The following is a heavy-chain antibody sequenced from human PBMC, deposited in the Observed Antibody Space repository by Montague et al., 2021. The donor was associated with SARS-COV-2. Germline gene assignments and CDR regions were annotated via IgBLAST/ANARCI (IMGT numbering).Heavy chain of an antibody. Sequence: SETLSLTCTVSGGSISSYYWSWIRQPPGKGLEWIGYIYYSGSTNYNPSLKSRVTISVDTSKNQFSLKLSSVTAADTAVYYCARAFSSWRQFDPCFDSWGQGTLVTVSS. J-gene: IGHJ4*02. CDR1: GGSISSYY. V-gene: IGHV4-59*01. D-gene: IGHD5-24*01. CDR3: ARAFSSWRQFDPCFDS. CDR2: IYYSGST.